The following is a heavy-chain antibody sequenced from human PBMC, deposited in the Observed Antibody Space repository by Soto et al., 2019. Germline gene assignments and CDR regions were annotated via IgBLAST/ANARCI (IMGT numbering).Heavy chain of an antibody. V-gene: IGHV4-61*01. CDR1: GGSVSTGSCD. Sequence: SETLSLTCTVSGGSVSTGSCDWSWIRQPPGKGLEWIGKIFFTGSAHYNPSLRNRVTMSVDTSKDQFSLTLTSVTAADTAVYYCARDGHGMDVWGQGPTVTVSS. CDR2: IFFTGSA. CDR3: ARDGHGMDV. J-gene: IGHJ6*02.